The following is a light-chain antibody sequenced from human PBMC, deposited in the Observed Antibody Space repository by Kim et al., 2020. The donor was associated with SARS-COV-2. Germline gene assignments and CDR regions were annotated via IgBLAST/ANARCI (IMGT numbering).Light chain of an antibody. CDR1: RRDVGNYNA. J-gene: IGLJ1*01. CDR3: SSYAGSNNYV. V-gene: IGLV2-8*01. CDR2: EVT. Sequence: GQSVTLADTETRRDVGNYNAVSWYQQHPGKAPKLMIYEVTKRPSGVPDRCSGSNSGNTASLTVSGLQAEDEAEYYCSSYAGSNNYVSGTGTKVTVL.